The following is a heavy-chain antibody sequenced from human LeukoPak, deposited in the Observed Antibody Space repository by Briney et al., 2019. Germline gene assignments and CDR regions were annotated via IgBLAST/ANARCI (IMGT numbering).Heavy chain of an antibody. J-gene: IGHJ4*02. V-gene: IGHV3-11*06. CDR3: AREDSLRRRYNFDY. CDR1: LLTFRDYY. Sequence: GGSLRLSCAAYLLTFRDYYLRWISQAPGKGLEWVSYISSSSSYTNYADSVKGRFTISRNNAKNSLYLQMNSLRAEDTAVYYCAREDSLRRRYNFDYWGQGTLVTVSS. D-gene: IGHD1-1*01. CDR2: ISSSSSYT.